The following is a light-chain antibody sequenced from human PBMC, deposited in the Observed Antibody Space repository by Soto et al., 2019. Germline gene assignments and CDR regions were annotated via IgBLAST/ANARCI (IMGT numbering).Light chain of an antibody. V-gene: IGLV4-69*01. Sequence: QSVLTQSPSASASPGASVKLTCTLSSGHSDYAIAWHQQQPEKGPRYLMKVTSDGSHTKGDGIPDRFSGSSSGADRYLTISSLRSDDEADYYCQAGGTGGVFGGGTKLTV. CDR1: SGHSDYA. CDR2: VTSDGSH. CDR3: QAGGTGGV. J-gene: IGLJ3*02.